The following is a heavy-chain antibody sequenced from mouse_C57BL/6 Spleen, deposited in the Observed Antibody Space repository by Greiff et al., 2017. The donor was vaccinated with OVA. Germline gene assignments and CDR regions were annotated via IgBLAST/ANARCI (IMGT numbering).Heavy chain of an antibody. J-gene: IGHJ4*01. Sequence: VKLLESGAELVRPGASVTLSCKASGYTFTDYEMHWVKQTPVHGLEWIGAIDPETGGTAYNQKFKGKAILTADKSSSTAYMELRSLTSEDSAVYYCTRASYYYGSSGYYAMDYWGQGTSVTVSS. CDR1: GYTFTDYE. D-gene: IGHD1-1*01. V-gene: IGHV1-15*01. CDR3: TRASYYYGSSGYYAMDY. CDR2: IDPETGGT.